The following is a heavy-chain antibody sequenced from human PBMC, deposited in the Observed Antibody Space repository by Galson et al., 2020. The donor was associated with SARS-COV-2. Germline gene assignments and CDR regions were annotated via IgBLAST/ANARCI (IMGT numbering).Heavy chain of an antibody. V-gene: IGHV1-8*01. CDR3: ARFHYSSSWYPPGYYYYYMDV. D-gene: IGHD6-13*01. Sequence: ASVKVSCKASGYTFTSYDINWVRQATGQGLEWMGWMNPNSGNTGYAQKFQGRVTMTRNTSISTAYMELSSLRSEDTAVYYCARFHYSSSWYPPGYYYYYMDVWGKGTTVTVSS. CDR2: MNPNSGNT. CDR1: GYTFTSYD. J-gene: IGHJ6*03.